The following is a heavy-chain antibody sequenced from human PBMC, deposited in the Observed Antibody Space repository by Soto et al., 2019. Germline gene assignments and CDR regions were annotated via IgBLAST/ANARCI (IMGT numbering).Heavy chain of an antibody. CDR3: ARVFSDSSSFFDP. CDR1: GGSISSGGYY. V-gene: IGHV4-31*03. CDR2: IYSSGST. D-gene: IGHD6-13*01. J-gene: IGHJ5*02. Sequence: QVQLQESGPGLVKPSQTLSLTCTVSGGSISSGGYYWSWIRQHPGKGLEWIGYIYSSGSTYYNPSLNRRVTISVDTSKNQFSLKLSSVTAADTAVYYCARVFSDSSSFFDPWGQGTLVTVSS.